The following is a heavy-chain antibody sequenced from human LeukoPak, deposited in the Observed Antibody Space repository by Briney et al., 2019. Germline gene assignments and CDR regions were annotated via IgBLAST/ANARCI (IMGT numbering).Heavy chain of an antibody. Sequence: SVKVSCKASGGTFSSYAITWVRQAPGQGLEWMGSIIPVFGTSNYAQKFQGRVTITTDESTSTAYMELSSLRSEDTAVYYCARESGVTGTTGGDSFDIWGQGTMGT. V-gene: IGHV1-69*05. CDR1: GGTFSSYA. J-gene: IGHJ3*02. CDR2: IIPVFGTS. D-gene: IGHD1-14*01. CDR3: ARESGVTGTTGGDSFDI.